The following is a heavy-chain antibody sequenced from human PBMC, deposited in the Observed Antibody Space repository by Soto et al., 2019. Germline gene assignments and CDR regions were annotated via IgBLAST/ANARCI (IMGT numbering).Heavy chain of an antibody. CDR2: TIPMFGTT. J-gene: IGHJ6*02. V-gene: IGHV1-69*12. D-gene: IGHD3-22*01. Sequence: QVQLVQSGAEVKKPESSVRVSCKASGGTFNNYAITWVRQGPGQGLEWLGGTIPMFGTTNYAEKFQGRVTITADESTNTAYMELSSLRSEDTAIYYCTRCGIRYHSIGYYLGIDGMDVWGQGTTVIVSS. CDR1: GGTFNNYA. CDR3: TRCGIRYHSIGYYLGIDGMDV.